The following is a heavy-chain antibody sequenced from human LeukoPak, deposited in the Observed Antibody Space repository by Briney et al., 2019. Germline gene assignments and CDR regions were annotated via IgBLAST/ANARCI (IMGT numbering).Heavy chain of an antibody. J-gene: IGHJ4*02. Sequence: GGSLSLSCAASGFTFSSYSMNWVRQAPGKGLEWVSSISSSSYIYYADSVKGRFTISRDNAKNSLYLQMNSLRAEDTAVYYCARSVGGSYDSFYFDYWGQGTLVTVSS. CDR3: ARSVGGSYDSFYFDY. D-gene: IGHD1-26*01. CDR1: GFTFSSYS. V-gene: IGHV3-21*01. CDR2: ISSSSYI.